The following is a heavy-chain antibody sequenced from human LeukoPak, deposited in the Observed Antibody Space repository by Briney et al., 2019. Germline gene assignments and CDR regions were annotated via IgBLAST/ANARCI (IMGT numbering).Heavy chain of an antibody. CDR1: GGSFSGYY. Sequence: SETLSLTCAVYGGSFSGYYWSWIRQPPGKGLEWIGEINHSGSTNYNPSLKSRVTISVDTSKNQFSLKLSSVTAADTAVYYCARTPHIVVVVAANPYYYGMDVWGKGTTVTVSS. J-gene: IGHJ6*04. CDR2: INHSGST. V-gene: IGHV4-34*01. D-gene: IGHD2-15*01. CDR3: ARTPHIVVVVAANPYYYGMDV.